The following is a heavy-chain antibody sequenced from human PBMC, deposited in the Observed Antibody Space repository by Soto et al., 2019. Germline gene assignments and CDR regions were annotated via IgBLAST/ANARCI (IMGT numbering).Heavy chain of an antibody. V-gene: IGHV5-51*01. CDR2: IYPGDSDT. D-gene: IGHD2-2*01. Sequence: PGESLKISCKGSGYSFTSYWIGWVRQMPGKGLEWMGIIYPGDSDTRYSPSFQGQVTISADKSISTAYLQWSSLKASDTAMYYCARWSTSCYAGCFYFDYWGQGTLVTVSS. CDR3: ARWSTSCYAGCFYFDY. CDR1: GYSFTSYW. J-gene: IGHJ4*02.